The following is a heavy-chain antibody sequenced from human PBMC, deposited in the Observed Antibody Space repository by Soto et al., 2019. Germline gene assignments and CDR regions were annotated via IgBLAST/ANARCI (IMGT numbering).Heavy chain of an antibody. CDR2: MNPNSGNT. J-gene: IGHJ3*02. D-gene: IGHD4-17*01. CDR3: ARAGLPDYGDYVADAFDI. CDR1: GYTFTSYD. Sequence: ASVKVSCQASGYTFTSYDINWVRQATGQGLEWMGWMNPNSGNTGYAQKFQGRVTMTRNTSISTAYMELSSLRSEDTAVYYCARAGLPDYGDYVADAFDIWGQGTMVTVSS. V-gene: IGHV1-8*01.